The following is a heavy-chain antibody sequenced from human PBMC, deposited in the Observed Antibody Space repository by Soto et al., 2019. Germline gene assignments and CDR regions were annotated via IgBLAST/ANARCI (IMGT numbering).Heavy chain of an antibody. CDR1: GFTFDDYA. V-gene: IGHV3-9*01. CDR3: AKVDSSGYYLFAEYFQH. D-gene: IGHD3-22*01. J-gene: IGHJ1*01. CDR2: ISWNSGSI. Sequence: GGSLRLSCAASGFTFDDYAMHWVRQAPGKGLEWVSGISWNSGSIGYADSVKGRFTISRDNAKISLYLQMNSLRAEDTALYYCAKVDSSGYYLFAEYFQHWGQGTLVTVSS.